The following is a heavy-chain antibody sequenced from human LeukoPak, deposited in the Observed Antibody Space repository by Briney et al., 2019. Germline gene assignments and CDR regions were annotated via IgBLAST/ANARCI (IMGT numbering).Heavy chain of an antibody. V-gene: IGHV4-59*12. CDR1: GGSISSYY. CDR2: IYYSGST. CDR3: ARDRGSYGAFDI. D-gene: IGHD1-26*01. J-gene: IGHJ3*02. Sequence: PSEILSLTCTVSGGSISSYYWSWIRQPPGKGLEWIGYIYYSGSTNYNPSLKSRVTISVDTSKNQFSLKLSSVTAADTAVYYCARDRGSYGAFDIWGQGTMVTVSS.